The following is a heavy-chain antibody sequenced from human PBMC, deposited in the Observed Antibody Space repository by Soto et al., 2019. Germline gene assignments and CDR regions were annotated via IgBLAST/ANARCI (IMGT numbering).Heavy chain of an antibody. CDR2: ISYDVTNK. D-gene: IGHD6-19*01. V-gene: IGHV3-30*18. J-gene: IGHJ4*02. Sequence: QVQLVESGGGVVQPGRSLRLSCAASGFSFSSYGMHWVRQAPGKGLEWVAVISYDVTNKYYADSVKGRFTISRDNSKNTLYLQMKCLRAEDTAVYYCAKDLRIAVAGTDYFDSWGQGTLVTVSS. CDR1: GFSFSSYG. CDR3: AKDLRIAVAGTDYFDS.